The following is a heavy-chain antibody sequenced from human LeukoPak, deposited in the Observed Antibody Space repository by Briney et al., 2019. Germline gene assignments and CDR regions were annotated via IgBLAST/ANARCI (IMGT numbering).Heavy chain of an antibody. J-gene: IGHJ2*01. V-gene: IGHV4-59*08. D-gene: IGHD6-13*01. CDR1: GGSISSYY. Sequence: SETLSLTCTVSGGSISSYYWSWIRQPPGKGLEWIGFIYYSGSTNYNPSLKSRVTISVATSKNQFSLKLSSVTAADTAVYYCAGTPIAAAGTKWYFDLWGRGTLVTVSS. CDR3: AGTPIAAAGTKWYFDL. CDR2: IYYSGST.